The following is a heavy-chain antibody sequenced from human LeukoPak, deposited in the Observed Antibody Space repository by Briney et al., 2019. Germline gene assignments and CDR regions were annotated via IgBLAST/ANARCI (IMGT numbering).Heavy chain of an antibody. CDR3: AKDIAVAGTDYYYGMDV. CDR1: GFTFSSYA. V-gene: IGHV3-30*18. CDR2: ISYDGSNK. D-gene: IGHD6-19*01. Sequence: GGSLRLSCAASGFTFSSYAMHWVRQAPGKGLEWVAFISYDGSNKYYADSVKGRFTISRDNSKNTLYLQMNSLRAEDTAVYYCAKDIAVAGTDYYYGMDVWGQGTTVTVSS. J-gene: IGHJ6*02.